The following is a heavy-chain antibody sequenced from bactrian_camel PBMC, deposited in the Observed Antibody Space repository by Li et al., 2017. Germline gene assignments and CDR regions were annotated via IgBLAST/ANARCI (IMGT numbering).Heavy chain of an antibody. V-gene: IGHV3S1*01. CDR1: GYGYWPYC. CDR3: ATTGFDF. J-gene: IGHJ6*01. D-gene: IGHD5*01. CDR2: IAIGSGNT. Sequence: HVQLVESGGGLVQPGGSLRVSCVASGYGYWPYCMGWLRQVPGKEREGVARIAIGSGNTYYADSVKGRFTISQDNAKNTVYLQIDSLKFEDTARYYCATTGFDFWGQGTQVTVS.